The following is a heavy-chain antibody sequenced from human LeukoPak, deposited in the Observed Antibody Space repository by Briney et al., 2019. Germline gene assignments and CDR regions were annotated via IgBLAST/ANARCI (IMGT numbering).Heavy chain of an antibody. CDR1: GGSISSYY. V-gene: IGHV4-4*07. Sequence: PSETPSLTCTVSGGSISSYYWSWIRQPAGKGLEWIGRIYTSGSTNYNPSLKSRVTMSVDTSKNQFSLKLSSVTAADTAVYYCARDRSGYSSSWYPWYFDLWGRGTLVTVSS. CDR3: ARDRSGYSSSWYPWYFDL. J-gene: IGHJ2*01. D-gene: IGHD6-13*01. CDR2: IYTSGST.